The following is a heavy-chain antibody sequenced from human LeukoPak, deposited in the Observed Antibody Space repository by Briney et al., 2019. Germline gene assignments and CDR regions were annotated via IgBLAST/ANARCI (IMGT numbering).Heavy chain of an antibody. V-gene: IGHV3-20*04. CDR1: GFTFDDYG. D-gene: IGHD3-22*01. Sequence: PGGSLRLSCAASGFTFDDYGMSWVRQAPGKGLEWVSGINWNGGSTGYADSVKGRFTISRDNAKNSLYLQMNSLRAEDTALYYCARETTYDSSGYYYPDYWGQGTLVTVSS. J-gene: IGHJ4*02. CDR3: ARETTYDSSGYYYPDY. CDR2: INWNGGST.